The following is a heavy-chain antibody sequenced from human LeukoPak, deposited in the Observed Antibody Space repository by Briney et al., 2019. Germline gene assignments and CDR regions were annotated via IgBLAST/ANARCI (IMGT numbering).Heavy chain of an antibody. J-gene: IGHJ6*03. CDR3: ARGECHSCYFLYMDV. V-gene: IGHV3-30*02. CDR2: IRYDGSNK. CDR1: GFTFSSYD. Sequence: PGGSLRLSCAASGFTFSSYDIHWVRQAPGKGLEWVAFIRYDGSNKYYADSVRGRFTISRDNSKNTLYQHMNSLRAEDTAVYYCARGECHSCYFLYMDVWGKGTTVTISS. D-gene: IGHD2-2*01.